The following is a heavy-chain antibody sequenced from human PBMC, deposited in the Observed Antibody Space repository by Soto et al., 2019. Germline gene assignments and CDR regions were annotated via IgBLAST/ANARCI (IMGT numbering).Heavy chain of an antibody. Sequence: ASVKVSCKGSGYTLTGYYMHWVRQAPGQGLEWMGWINPNSGGTSYAQKFQGRVTMTRDTSISTAYMELSRLRSDDTAVYYCARDRLLLAAAAPAGYYYYGMDVWGQGTTVSAP. CDR2: INPNSGGT. CDR3: ARDRLLLAAAAPAGYYYYGMDV. D-gene: IGHD6-13*01. J-gene: IGHJ6*02. V-gene: IGHV1-2*02. CDR1: GYTLTGYY.